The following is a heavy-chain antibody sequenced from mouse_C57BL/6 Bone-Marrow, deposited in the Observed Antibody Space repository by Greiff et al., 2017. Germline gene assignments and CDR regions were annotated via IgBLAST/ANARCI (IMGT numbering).Heavy chain of an antibody. CDR3: ARDGYYAMDY. CDR2: ISDGGSYT. CDR1: GFTFSSYA. Sequence: EVMLVESGGGLVKPGGSLKLSCAASGFTFSSYAMSWVRQTPEKRLEWVATISDGGSYTYYPDNVKGRFTISRDNAKNNLSLQMSHLKSEDTAMYYCARDGYYAMDYWGQGTSVTVSS. J-gene: IGHJ4*01. V-gene: IGHV5-4*01.